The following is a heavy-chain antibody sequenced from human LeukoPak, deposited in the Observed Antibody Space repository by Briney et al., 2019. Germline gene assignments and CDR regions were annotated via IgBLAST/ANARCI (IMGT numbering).Heavy chain of an antibody. Sequence: GGSLRLSCEASGFTFSSYSMNWVRQAAGKGLEWVSYISSSSSTIYYADSVKGRFTISRDNAKNSLYLQMNSLRDEDTAVYYCAREDLTTFDYWGQGTLVTVSS. CDR1: GFTFSSYS. J-gene: IGHJ4*02. CDR3: AREDLTTFDY. CDR2: ISSSSSTI. D-gene: IGHD4-17*01. V-gene: IGHV3-48*02.